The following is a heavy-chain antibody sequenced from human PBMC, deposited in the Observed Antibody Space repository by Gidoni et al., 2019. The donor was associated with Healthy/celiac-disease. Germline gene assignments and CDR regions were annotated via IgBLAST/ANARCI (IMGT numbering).Heavy chain of an antibody. Sequence: EVQLLESGGGLVQPGGSLRLSCAASGFTFSSYAMSWVRQAPGKGLEWVSAISGSGGSTYYADSVKGRFTISRDNSKNTLYLQMNSLRAEDTAVYYCAKGFRYCSGGSCYSGLIDYWGQGTLVTVSS. J-gene: IGHJ4*02. V-gene: IGHV3-23*01. D-gene: IGHD2-15*01. CDR1: GFTFSSYA. CDR3: AKGFRYCSGGSCYSGLIDY. CDR2: ISGSGGST.